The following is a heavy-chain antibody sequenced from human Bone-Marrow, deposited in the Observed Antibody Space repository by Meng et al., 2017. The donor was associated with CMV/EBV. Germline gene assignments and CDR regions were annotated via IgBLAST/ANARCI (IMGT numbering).Heavy chain of an antibody. Sequence: ASVKVSCKASGYTFTNNYVHWVRQATGQGLEWMGWMNPNSGNTGYAQKFQGRVTITRNTSISTAYMELSSLRSEDTAVYYCARGYSYGFYYYYYGMDVWGQGTTVTVSS. J-gene: IGHJ6*02. D-gene: IGHD5-18*01. CDR3: ARGYSYGFYYYYYGMDV. V-gene: IGHV1-8*03. CDR1: GYTFTNNY. CDR2: MNPNSGNT.